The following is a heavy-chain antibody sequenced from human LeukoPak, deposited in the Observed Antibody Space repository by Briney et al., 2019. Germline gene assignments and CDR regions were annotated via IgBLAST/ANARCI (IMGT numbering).Heavy chain of an antibody. D-gene: IGHD5-18*01. V-gene: IGHV3-30*18. CDR3: AKGIPYSYGYFDY. CDR2: ISYDGSNK. J-gene: IGHJ4*02. Sequence: GGSLRLSCAASGFTFSSYAMHWVRQAPGKGLEWVAVISYDGSNKYYADSVKGRFTISRDNSKNTLYLQMNSLRAEDTAVYYCAKGIPYSYGYFDYWGQGTLVTVSS. CDR1: GFTFSSYA.